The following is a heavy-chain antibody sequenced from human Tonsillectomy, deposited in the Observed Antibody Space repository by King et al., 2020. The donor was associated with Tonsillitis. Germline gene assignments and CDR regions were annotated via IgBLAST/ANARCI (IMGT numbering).Heavy chain of an antibody. CDR2: ISWNSGSI. Sequence: VQLVESGGGLVQPGRSLRLSCAASGFTFDDYAMHWVRQAPGKGLEWVSGISWNSGSIGYADSVKGRFTISRDNAKNSLYLQMNSLRAEDTALYYCAKDKRRYSSHFDYWGQGTLVTVSS. CDR1: GFTFDDYA. CDR3: AKDKRRYSSHFDY. V-gene: IGHV3-9*01. J-gene: IGHJ4*02. D-gene: IGHD6-13*01.